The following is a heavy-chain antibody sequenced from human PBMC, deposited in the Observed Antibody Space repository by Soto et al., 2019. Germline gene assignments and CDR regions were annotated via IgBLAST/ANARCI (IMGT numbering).Heavy chain of an antibody. CDR2: IYHSGNT. Sequence: QVQLQESGPGLVKPSGTLSLTCAVSGDSISSSNWWSWVRQPPGKGLEWIGEIYHSGNTKYNPSLQSRVTISVDKSKNQFSLKLNSVTAADTAMYYCARESPAVAATYDYWGQGTLVTVSS. CDR3: ARESPAVAATYDY. J-gene: IGHJ4*02. D-gene: IGHD6-19*01. CDR1: GDSISSSNW. V-gene: IGHV4-4*02.